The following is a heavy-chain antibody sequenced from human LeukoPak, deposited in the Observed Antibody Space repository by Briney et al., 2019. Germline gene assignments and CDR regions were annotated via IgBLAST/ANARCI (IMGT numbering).Heavy chain of an antibody. D-gene: IGHD3-10*01. Sequence: GGSLRLSCAASGFTFSSYWMSWVRQAPGKGLEWVANIKQDGSEKYYVESVKGRFTISRDNAKNSLYLQMNSLRAEDTAVYYCARDYWSYGSGSYKYWGQGTLVTVSS. CDR2: IKQDGSEK. CDR3: ARDYWSYGSGSYKY. J-gene: IGHJ4*02. CDR1: GFTFSSYW. V-gene: IGHV3-7*01.